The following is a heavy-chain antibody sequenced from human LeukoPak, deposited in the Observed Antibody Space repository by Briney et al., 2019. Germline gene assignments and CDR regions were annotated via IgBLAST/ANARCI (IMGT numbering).Heavy chain of an antibody. CDR1: GFTFSSYS. CDR2: ISSSSSYI. D-gene: IGHD3-22*01. V-gene: IGHV3-21*04. J-gene: IGHJ4*02. CDR3: AKFSDTSGYYSLGSDY. Sequence: GGSLRLSCAASGFTFSSYSMNWVRQAPGKGLEWVSSISSSSSYIYYADSVKGRFTISRDNAKNSLYLQMNSLRAEDTAVYYCAKFSDTSGYYSLGSDYWGQGTLVTVSS.